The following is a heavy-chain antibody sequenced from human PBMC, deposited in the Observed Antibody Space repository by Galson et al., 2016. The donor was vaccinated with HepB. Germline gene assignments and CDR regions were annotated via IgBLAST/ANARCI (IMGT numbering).Heavy chain of an antibody. CDR3: AKDRFGWYGYYFDY. Sequence: SLRLSCAASGFTFSNYAMSWVRQAPGKGLEWVSAMSASGDSAYYTDSVKGRFAISGDNSKNTLYLQMNSLRAEDTALYYCAKDRFGWYGYYFDYWGQGTLVTVSS. J-gene: IGHJ4*02. CDR2: MSASGDSA. D-gene: IGHD6-19*01. CDR1: GFTFSNYA. V-gene: IGHV3-23*01.